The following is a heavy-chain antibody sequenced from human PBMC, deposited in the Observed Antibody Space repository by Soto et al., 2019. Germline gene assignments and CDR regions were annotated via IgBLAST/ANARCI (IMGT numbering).Heavy chain of an antibody. CDR3: ASTPRTSWGAAAHPRYLDY. CDR2: ISSSSSYT. D-gene: IGHD6-13*01. J-gene: IGHJ4*02. CDR1: GFTFSDYY. Sequence: GGSLRLSCAASGFTFSDYYMSWIRQAPGKGLEWVSYISSSSSYTNYADSVKGRFTISRDNAKNSLYLQMNSLRAEDTAVYYCASTPRTSWGAAAHPRYLDYWGQGTLVTVSS. V-gene: IGHV3-11*03.